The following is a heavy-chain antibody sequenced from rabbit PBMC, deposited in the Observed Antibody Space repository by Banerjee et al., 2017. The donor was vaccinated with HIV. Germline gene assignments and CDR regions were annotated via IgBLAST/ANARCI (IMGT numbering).Heavy chain of an antibody. V-gene: IGHV1S40*01. CDR3: ARDPAAMSIYCTDLDL. Sequence: QSLEESWGGLVTPEGRLTLTCTALGIPFSNGYARRWVRRRPGKVLEWIACTNTSSGNTVYATWAKGRFTTSKTSSTTVTLQMNSLTAADTATYFCARDPAAMSIYCTDLDLWGQGPWSPS. J-gene: IGHJ4*01. CDR2: TNTSSGNT. D-gene: IGHD8-1*01. CDR1: GIPFSNGYA.